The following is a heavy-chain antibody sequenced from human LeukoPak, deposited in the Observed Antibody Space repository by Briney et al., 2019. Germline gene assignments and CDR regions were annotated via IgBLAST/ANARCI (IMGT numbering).Heavy chain of an antibody. CDR3: AKDLNYDYVWGRGPQWFDP. CDR2: IRYDGSNK. D-gene: IGHD3-16*01. CDR1: GFTFTTYG. V-gene: IGHV3-30*02. J-gene: IGHJ5*02. Sequence: GGSLRLSCAASGFTFTTYGMHWVRQAPGKGLEWVAFIRYDGSNKYYADSVKGRFTISRDNSKNTLYLQMNSLRAEDTAVYYCAKDLNYDYVWGRGPQWFDPWGQGTLVTVSS.